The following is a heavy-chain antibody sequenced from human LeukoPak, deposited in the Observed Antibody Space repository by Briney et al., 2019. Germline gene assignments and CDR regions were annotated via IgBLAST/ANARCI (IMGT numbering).Heavy chain of an antibody. Sequence: GGSLRLSCAASGFTLSSYAMSWVRQAPGKGLEWVSAISGSGGSTYYADSAKGRFTISRDNSKNTLYLQMNSLRAEDTAVYYCAKDPCSSTSCYGVDYWGQGTLVTVSS. D-gene: IGHD2-2*01. CDR2: ISGSGGST. CDR1: GFTLSSYA. CDR3: AKDPCSSTSCYGVDY. J-gene: IGHJ4*02. V-gene: IGHV3-23*01.